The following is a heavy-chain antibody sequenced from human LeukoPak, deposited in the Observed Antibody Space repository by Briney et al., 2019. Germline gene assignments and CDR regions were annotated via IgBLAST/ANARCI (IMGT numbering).Heavy chain of an antibody. CDR3: ARDPYYYDSSGYFDK. V-gene: IGHV3-30*04. CDR2: ISYDGSDQ. J-gene: IGHJ4*02. D-gene: IGHD3-22*01. CDR1: GFTFSGNA. Sequence: GGSVRLSCAASGFTFSGNAMQWVRQAPGKGLEWVAVISYDGSDQYYPDSVKGRFTISRDNSKNTLYLQMNSLRVEDTAVYYCARDPYYYDSSGYFDKWGQGTLVTVSS.